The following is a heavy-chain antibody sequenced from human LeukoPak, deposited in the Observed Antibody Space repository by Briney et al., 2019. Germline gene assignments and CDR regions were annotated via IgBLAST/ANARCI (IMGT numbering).Heavy chain of an antibody. CDR2: IRFDGSDK. CDR3: AKDRSHADSTFFDY. J-gene: IGHJ4*02. D-gene: IGHD2-2*01. CDR1: GFIFSSYG. V-gene: IGHV3-30*02. Sequence: PGGSLRLSCAASGFIFSSYGMHWVRQAPGKGLEWVAFIRFDGSDKYYADSVKGRFTISRDQSKNTLYLHVTSLRTEDTAVYYSAKDRSHADSTFFDYWGQGTLVTVSS.